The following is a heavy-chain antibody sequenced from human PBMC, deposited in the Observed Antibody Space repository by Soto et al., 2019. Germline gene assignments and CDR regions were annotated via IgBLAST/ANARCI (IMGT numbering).Heavy chain of an antibody. CDR3: AKENGYSSSWFEFDY. CDR1: GFTFSSYA. J-gene: IGHJ4*02. CDR2: ISGSGGST. Sequence: EVQLLESGGGLVQPGGSLRLSCAASGFTFSSYAMSWVRQAPGKGLEWVSAISGSGGSTSYADSVKGRFTISRYNSNTTLYLQMNSLRAEDTALYYCAKENGYSSSWFEFDYWGQGTLVTVSS. V-gene: IGHV3-23*01. D-gene: IGHD6-13*01.